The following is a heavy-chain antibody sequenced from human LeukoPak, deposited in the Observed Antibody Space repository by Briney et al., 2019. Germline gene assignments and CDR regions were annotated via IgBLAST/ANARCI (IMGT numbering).Heavy chain of an antibody. CDR3: ARDSDCSGTSCYMNWFDP. Sequence: ASVKVSCKASGYTFTGYYMHWVRQAPGQGLEWMGWINPNSGGTNYAQKFQGRVTMTRDTSISTAYMELRSLRSDDTAVYYCARDSDCSGTSCYMNWFDPWGQGTLVTVSS. CDR1: GYTFTGYY. CDR2: INPNSGGT. J-gene: IGHJ5*02. V-gene: IGHV1-2*02. D-gene: IGHD2-2*01.